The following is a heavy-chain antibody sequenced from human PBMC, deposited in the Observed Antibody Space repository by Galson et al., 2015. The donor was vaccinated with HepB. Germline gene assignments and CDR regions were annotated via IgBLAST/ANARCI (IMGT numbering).Heavy chain of an antibody. Sequence: SLRLSCAASGFTFSNFAMSWVRLVPGRGLEWVATISGSGRKTDYADSVKGRFTMSRDNSRNTVSLQMSGLRVGDTAIYYCAKLGEESHFVTVPASGYFEYWGPGTLVPVSS. CDR1: GFTFSNFA. V-gene: IGHV3-23*01. CDR3: AKLGEESHFVTVPASGYFEY. CDR2: ISGSGRKT. J-gene: IGHJ1*01. D-gene: IGHD2-2*01.